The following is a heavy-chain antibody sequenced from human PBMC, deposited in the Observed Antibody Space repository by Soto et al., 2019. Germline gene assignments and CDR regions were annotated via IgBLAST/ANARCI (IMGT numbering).Heavy chain of an antibody. CDR2: ISSSSYI. D-gene: IGHD4-17*01. Sequence: GGSLRLSCTASGFTFSSYSMNWVRQAPGKGLEWVSSISSSSYIYYADSVKGRFTISRDNAKNSLYLQMNSLRAEDTAVYYCARDPFGDISSFDYWGQGTLVTVSS. J-gene: IGHJ4*02. CDR3: ARDPFGDISSFDY. V-gene: IGHV3-21*01. CDR1: GFTFSSYS.